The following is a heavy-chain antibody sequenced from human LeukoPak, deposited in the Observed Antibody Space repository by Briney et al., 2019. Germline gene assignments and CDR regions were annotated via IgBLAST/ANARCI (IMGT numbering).Heavy chain of an antibody. CDR2: ISGSGGST. CDR3: AKDDERELPLDY. J-gene: IGHJ4*02. V-gene: IGHV3-23*01. Sequence: PGGSLRLSCAASGFTFSSYAMSWVRQAPGKGLEWVSAISGSGGSTYYADSVKDRFTISRDNAKNMLYLQMNSLRAEDTAVYYCAKDDERELPLDYWGQGALVTVSA. D-gene: IGHD1-26*01. CDR1: GFTFSSYA.